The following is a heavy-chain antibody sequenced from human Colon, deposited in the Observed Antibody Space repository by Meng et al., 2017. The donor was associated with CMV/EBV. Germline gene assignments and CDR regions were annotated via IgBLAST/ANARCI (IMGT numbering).Heavy chain of an antibody. V-gene: IGHV2-5*02. J-gene: IGHJ4*02. CDR3: AHRLRISGVRGFDL. Sequence: SGFSLRDTGVGVGWIRQTPGKALEWLAIIYWDDDKRYRPSLESRLTIIKDTSKNQVVLIMTNMDPVDTATYYCAHRLRISGVRGFDLWGQGTLVTVSS. CDR2: IYWDDDK. CDR1: GFSLRDTGVG. D-gene: IGHD3-10*01.